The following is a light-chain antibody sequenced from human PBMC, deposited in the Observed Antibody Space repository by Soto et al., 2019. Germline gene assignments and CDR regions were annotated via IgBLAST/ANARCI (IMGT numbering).Light chain of an antibody. V-gene: IGKV1-12*01. CDR1: QAISSL. Sequence: DIQMTPSPSSVSASVGARVTITCRARQAISSLLAWYQQKPGKAPNLLIHTASSLQSGGPSRFSVSGSGKDFTLTISSLQPEDFATYYCQQSNSFPLTFGGGTKVEIK. J-gene: IGKJ4*01. CDR3: QQSNSFPLT. CDR2: TAS.